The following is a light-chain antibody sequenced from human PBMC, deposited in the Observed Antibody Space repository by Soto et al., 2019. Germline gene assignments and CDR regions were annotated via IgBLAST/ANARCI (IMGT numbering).Light chain of an antibody. CDR3: HQYDNWLGT. V-gene: IGKV3-15*01. CDR1: RSIASK. J-gene: IGKJ1*01. Sequence: IVMTQSPATLSVSPGDTATISCRASRSIASKLAWYQQKPGQPPRLLIFSASTRATATPARFSGTGSGTEFTLTITSLQSEDVAVYYCHQYDNWLGTFDQGTKVEVK. CDR2: SAS.